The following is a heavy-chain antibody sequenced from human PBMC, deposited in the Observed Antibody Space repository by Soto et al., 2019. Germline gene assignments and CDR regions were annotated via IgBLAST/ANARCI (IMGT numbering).Heavy chain of an antibody. Sequence: ETLSLTCTVSGGSVSSGSYYWSWIRQPPGKGLEWIGYIYYSGSTNYNPSLKSQVTISVDTSKNQFSLKLSSVTAADTAVYYCARWSRWLDYWGQGTLGTVS. CDR1: GGSVSSGSYY. D-gene: IGHD4-17*01. CDR2: IYYSGST. CDR3: ARWSRWLDY. J-gene: IGHJ4*02. V-gene: IGHV4-61*01.